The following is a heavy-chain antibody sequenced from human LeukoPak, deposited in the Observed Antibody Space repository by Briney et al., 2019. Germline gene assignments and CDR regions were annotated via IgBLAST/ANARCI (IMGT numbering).Heavy chain of an antibody. CDR2: IYYSGST. J-gene: IGHJ3*02. CDR1: GGSISSSSYY. CDR3: ARVWGSRGAFDI. D-gene: IGHD3-16*01. V-gene: IGHV4-39*07. Sequence: SETLSLTCTVSGGSISSSSYYWGWIRQPPGKGLEWIGSIYYSGSTYYNPSLKSRVTISVDTSKNQFSLKLSSVTTADTAVYYCARVWGSRGAFDIWGQGTMVTVSS.